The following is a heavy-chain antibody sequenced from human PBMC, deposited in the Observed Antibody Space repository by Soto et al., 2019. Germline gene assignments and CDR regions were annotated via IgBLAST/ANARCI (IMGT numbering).Heavy chain of an antibody. CDR3: ARATYYYDSSGYYLFDY. J-gene: IGHJ4*02. CDR2: IYYSGST. Sequence: SETLSLTCTAPGGSISSYYWSWIRQPPGKGLEWIGYIYYSGSTNYNPSLKSRVTISVDTSKNQFSLKLSSVTAADTAVYFCARATYYYDSSGYYLFDYWGQGTLVTVSS. CDR1: GGSISSYY. V-gene: IGHV4-59*01. D-gene: IGHD3-22*01.